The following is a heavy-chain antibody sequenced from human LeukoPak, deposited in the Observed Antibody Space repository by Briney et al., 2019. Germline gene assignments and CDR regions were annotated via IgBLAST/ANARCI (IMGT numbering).Heavy chain of an antibody. CDR3: AKIYDRAGFYYYYYMDV. V-gene: IGHV3-30*02. CDR2: IRYDGSNK. CDR1: GFAFSTCG. Sequence: GGSLRLSCAASGFAFSTCGMHWVRQAPGKGLEWVAFIRYDGSNKYYADSVKGRFTISRDNSKNTLYLQMNSLRAEDTAVYYCAKIYDRAGFYYYYYMDVWGKGTTVTVSS. J-gene: IGHJ6*03. D-gene: IGHD6-13*01.